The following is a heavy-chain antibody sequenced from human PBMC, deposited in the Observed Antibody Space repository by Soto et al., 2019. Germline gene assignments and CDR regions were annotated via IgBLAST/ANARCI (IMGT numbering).Heavy chain of an antibody. CDR3: ARDRLNNAYNTFFDY. CDR2: INADGSSI. J-gene: IGHJ4*02. Sequence: EVQLVESGGGLIQPGGSLRLSCAASGFTFSNSWMHWVRQAPGKGLVRLSHINADGSSIRYADSVRGRLTISRDNAKNTLFLQMSSLTAEDTAVYFCARDRLNNAYNTFFDYWGQGTLVTVSS. CDR1: GFTFSNSW. V-gene: IGHV3-74*01. D-gene: IGHD1-1*01.